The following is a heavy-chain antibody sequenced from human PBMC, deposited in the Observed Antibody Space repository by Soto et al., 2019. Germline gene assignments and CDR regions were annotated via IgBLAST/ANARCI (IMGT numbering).Heavy chain of an antibody. CDR1: GFNFQKFA. CDR2: ISGCGGSA. V-gene: IGHV3-23*01. Sequence: EVQLLESGGGVVQPGGSLRLYCVASGFNFQKFAMAWVRQAAGEGLEWVSGISGCGGSASYADPVKGRFSIARDASKNTVSLQLKSLRVEDTAQYYCATADGQQWLIPHLDTWGKGPRVTVS. CDR3: ATADGQQWLIPHLDT. J-gene: IGHJ5*02. D-gene: IGHD6-19*01.